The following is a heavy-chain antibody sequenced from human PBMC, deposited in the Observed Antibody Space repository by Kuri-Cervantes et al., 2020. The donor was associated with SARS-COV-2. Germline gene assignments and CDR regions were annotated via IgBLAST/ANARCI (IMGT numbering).Heavy chain of an antibody. V-gene: IGHV4-38-2*02. D-gene: IGHD5-12*01. Sequence: SETLSLTCTVSGYSISSGYYWGWIRQPPGKGLEWIGSIYHSGSTYYNPSLKSRVTISVDTSKNQFSLKLSSVTAADTAVYYCARGRGYSGWRLNWFDPWGRGTLVTVSS. CDR1: GYSISSGYY. CDR3: ARGRGYSGWRLNWFDP. J-gene: IGHJ5*02. CDR2: IYHSGST.